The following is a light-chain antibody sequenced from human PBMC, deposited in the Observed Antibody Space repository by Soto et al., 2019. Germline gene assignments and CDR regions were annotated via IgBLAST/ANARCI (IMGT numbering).Light chain of an antibody. CDR3: QQYGSSPRT. CDR1: QSVGSSY. Sequence: EIVLTQSPGTLSLSPGERATLSCRASQSVGSSYLAWYQQKPGQAPRFLIYAASERATGIPDRFSGYGSGTDFTLTISRLVPEDFAVYYCQQYGSSPRTFGQGTKVEIK. CDR2: AAS. V-gene: IGKV3-20*01. J-gene: IGKJ1*01.